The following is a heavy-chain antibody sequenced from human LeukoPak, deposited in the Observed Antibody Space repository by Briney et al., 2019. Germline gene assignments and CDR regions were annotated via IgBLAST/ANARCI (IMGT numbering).Heavy chain of an antibody. CDR1: EFSVGSNY. J-gene: IGHJ4*02. CDR3: ARVAAMAFFDY. D-gene: IGHD5-18*01. Sequence: GGSLRLSCAASEFSVGSNYMTWVRQAPGKGLEWVSVIYSGGSTYYADSVKGRFTISRDNSKNTLYLQMNSLRAEDTAVYYCARVAAMAFFDYWGQGTLVTVSS. CDR2: IYSGGST. V-gene: IGHV3-53*01.